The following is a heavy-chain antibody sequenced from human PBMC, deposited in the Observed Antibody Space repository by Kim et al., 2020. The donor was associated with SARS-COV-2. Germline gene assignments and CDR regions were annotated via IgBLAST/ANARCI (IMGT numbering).Heavy chain of an antibody. CDR3: ARGITYYYDSSGHHY. J-gene: IGHJ4*02. V-gene: IGHV1-69*04. D-gene: IGHD3-22*01. Sequence: QKVQGRVTITADKSTSTAYMELSSLRSEDTAVYYCARGITYYYDSSGHHYWGQGTLVTVSS.